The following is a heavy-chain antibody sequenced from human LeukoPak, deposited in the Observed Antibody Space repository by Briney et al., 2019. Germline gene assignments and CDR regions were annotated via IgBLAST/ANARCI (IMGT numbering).Heavy chain of an antibody. Sequence: AGESLKISCKGSGYSFTSYWIGWVRQMPGKGLEWMGIIYPGDSDTRYSPSFQGQVTISADNSISTAYLQWSSLKASDTAMYYCARAYDSSGGIIDYWGQGTLVTVSS. J-gene: IGHJ4*02. V-gene: IGHV5-51*01. CDR2: IYPGDSDT. CDR3: ARAYDSSGGIIDY. CDR1: GYSFTSYW. D-gene: IGHD3-22*01.